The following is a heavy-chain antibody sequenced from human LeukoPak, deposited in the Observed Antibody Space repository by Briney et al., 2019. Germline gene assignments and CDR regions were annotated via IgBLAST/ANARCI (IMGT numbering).Heavy chain of an antibody. J-gene: IGHJ4*02. CDR1: GFIFSNYA. Sequence: GGSLRLSCEASGFIFSNYAVHWVRQAPGKGLEWAALISYDGSNKQFADSVKGRFTISRDNAKNSLCLQMNSLRDEDTAVYYCARDLTFSYWGQGTLVTVSS. CDR2: ISYDGSNK. V-gene: IGHV3-30-3*01. CDR3: ARDLTFSY. D-gene: IGHD2/OR15-2a*01.